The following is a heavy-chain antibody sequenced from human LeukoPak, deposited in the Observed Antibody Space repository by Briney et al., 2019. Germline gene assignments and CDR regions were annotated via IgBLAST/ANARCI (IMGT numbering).Heavy chain of an antibody. CDR2: IYSGGST. J-gene: IGHJ4*02. V-gene: IGHV3-66*01. CDR1: GFTFSSYE. D-gene: IGHD5-12*01. Sequence: GGSLRLSCAASGFTFSSYEMNWVRQAPGKGLEWVSLIYSGGSTYYADSVKGRFTISRDSSKNILHLQMNTLRAEDTAVYYCARGPSGSHNTGGQGTLVTVSS. CDR3: ARGPSGSHNT.